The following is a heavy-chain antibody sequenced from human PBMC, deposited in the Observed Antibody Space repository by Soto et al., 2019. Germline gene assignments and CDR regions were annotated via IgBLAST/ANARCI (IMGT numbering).Heavy chain of an antibody. Sequence: AVRVSCKACGGTFSSYAISWVRQAPGQGLEWMGGIIPIFGTANYAQKFQGRVTITADESTSTAYMELSSLRSEDTAVYYCATLTKYYFDYWGQGTLVTVSS. J-gene: IGHJ4*02. CDR1: GGTFSSYA. CDR2: IIPIFGTA. V-gene: IGHV1-69*13. D-gene: IGHD3-9*01. CDR3: ATLTKYYFDY.